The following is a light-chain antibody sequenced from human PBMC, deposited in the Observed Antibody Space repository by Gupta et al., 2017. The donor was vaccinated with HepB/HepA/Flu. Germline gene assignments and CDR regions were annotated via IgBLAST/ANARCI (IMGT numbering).Light chain of an antibody. CDR3: QQHYNRPRT. J-gene: IGKJ4*01. Sequence: DIQLTQSPSFLSASVGDRVTITCRASQGIGSDLAWYQQKSGEAPKLLIYAASTLQSGVPSRFGGSGSGTEVTLTISSLQPEDFATYYCQQHYNRPRTVGEGTKVEIK. V-gene: IGKV1-9*01. CDR2: AAS. CDR1: QGIGSD.